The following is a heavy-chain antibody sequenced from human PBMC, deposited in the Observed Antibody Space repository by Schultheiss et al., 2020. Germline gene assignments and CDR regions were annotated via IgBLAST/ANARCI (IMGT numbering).Heavy chain of an antibody. CDR1: GYTFTSYA. CDR3: ARADGDYAYYYGMDV. Sequence: ASVKVSCKASGYTFTSYAMHWVRQAPGQRLEWMGWINAGNGNTKYSQKLQGRVTMTTDTSTSTAYMELRSLRSDDTAVYYCARADGDYAYYYGMDVWGQGTTVTVSS. J-gene: IGHJ6*02. D-gene: IGHD4-17*01. V-gene: IGHV1-3*01. CDR2: INAGNGNT.